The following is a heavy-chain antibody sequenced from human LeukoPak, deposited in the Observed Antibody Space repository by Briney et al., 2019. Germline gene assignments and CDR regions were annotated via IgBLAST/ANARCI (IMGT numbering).Heavy chain of an antibody. CDR1: GFTFSSYE. V-gene: IGHV3-7*01. D-gene: IGHD6-19*01. CDR2: IKPDGDT. Sequence: PGGSLRLSCAASGFTFSSYEMNWVRQAPGKGLEWVANIKPDGDTYYVDSAKGRFTISRDNAKNSLYLQMNSLRAEDTAVYYCARVSLAVYYYYGMDVWGKGTTVTVSS. CDR3: ARVSLAVYYYYGMDV. J-gene: IGHJ6*04.